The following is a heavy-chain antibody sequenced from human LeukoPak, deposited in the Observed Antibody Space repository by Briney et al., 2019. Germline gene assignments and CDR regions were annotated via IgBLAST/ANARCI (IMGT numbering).Heavy chain of an antibody. D-gene: IGHD6-13*01. V-gene: IGHV1-2*02. J-gene: IGHJ5*02. CDR1: GYTFTGYY. CDR2: INPNSGGT. CDR3: ARDRSSWHNWFDP. Sequence: ASVKVSCKASGYTFTGYYMQWVRQAPGQGLEWMGWINPNSGGTNYAQKFQGRVTMTRDTSISTAYMELRRLSSDDTAVYYCARDRSSWHNWFDPWGQGTLVTVSS.